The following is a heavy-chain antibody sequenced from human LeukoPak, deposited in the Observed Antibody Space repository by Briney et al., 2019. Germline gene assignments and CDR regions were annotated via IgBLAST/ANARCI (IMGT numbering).Heavy chain of an antibody. CDR1: GFTFSDCY. CDR2: ISSSGSTI. CDR3: ASCGWYGDIDY. J-gene: IGHJ4*02. D-gene: IGHD2-15*01. V-gene: IGHV3-11*01. Sequence: EGSLRLSCAASGFTFSDCYMSWIRQAPGKGLEWVSYISSSGSTIYYADSVKGRFTISRDNAKNSLYLQMNSLRAEDTAVYYCASCGWYGDIDYWGQGTLVTVSS.